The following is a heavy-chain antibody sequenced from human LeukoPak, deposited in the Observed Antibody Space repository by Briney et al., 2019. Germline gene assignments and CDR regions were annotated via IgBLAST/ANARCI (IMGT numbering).Heavy chain of an antibody. CDR2: IYYSGST. V-gene: IGHV4-59*12. CDR1: GGSISSYY. CDR3: ARDVVAAVGTFDY. Sequence: PSETLSLTCTVSGGSISSYYWSWIRQPPGKGLEWIGYIYYSGSTNYNPSLKSRVTMSVDTSKNQFSLKLSSVTAADTAVYYCARDVVAAVGTFDYWGQGTLVTVSS. J-gene: IGHJ4*02. D-gene: IGHD6-13*01.